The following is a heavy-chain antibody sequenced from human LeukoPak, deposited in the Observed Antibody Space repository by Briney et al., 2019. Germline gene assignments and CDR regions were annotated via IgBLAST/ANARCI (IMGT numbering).Heavy chain of an antibody. J-gene: IGHJ5*02. Sequence: KPSETLSLTCTVSGGSISSYYWSWIRQPPGEGLEWIGYIFFSGGNTNYNPSLKSRVTISVDTSKNQFSLKLRSVTAADTAVYYCARDLVVPARQARWFDPWGQGTLVTVSS. V-gene: IGHV4-59*01. D-gene: IGHD2-8*02. CDR3: ARDLVVPARQARWFDP. CDR2: IFFSGGNT. CDR1: GGSISSYY.